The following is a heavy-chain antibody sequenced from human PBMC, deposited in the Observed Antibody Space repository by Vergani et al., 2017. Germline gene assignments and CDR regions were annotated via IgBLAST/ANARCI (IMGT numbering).Heavy chain of an antibody. CDR3: GRVADFYCLGSRLLDL. D-gene: IGHD3-10*01. CDR1: GGSMSGYY. CDR2: MYHSGST. J-gene: IGHJ5*02. Sequence: QVRLQESGPGLVKPSETLSLTCSVPGGSMSGYYWSWIRQPSGKELEWIGYMYHSGSTNYNPSLETRVTISGDTSKNQFSLKLNSVTAADTAVYYCGRVADFYCLGSRLLDLWGQGILVTVSS. V-gene: IGHV4-59*01.